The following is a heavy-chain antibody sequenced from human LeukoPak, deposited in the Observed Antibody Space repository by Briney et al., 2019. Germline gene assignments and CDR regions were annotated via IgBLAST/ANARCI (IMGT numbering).Heavy chain of an antibody. CDR1: GYSVSSGYY. CDR2: IYRSGST. CDR3: AGRGSGGGHFDY. Sequence: PSETLSLTCAVSGYSVSSGYYWGWIRQPPGKGLEWIGSIYRSGSTYYSPSLKSRVTISVDTSKNQFSLKLSSVTAADTAVYYCAGRGSGGGHFDYWGQGTLVTVSS. V-gene: IGHV4-38-2*01. D-gene: IGHD3-16*01. J-gene: IGHJ4*02.